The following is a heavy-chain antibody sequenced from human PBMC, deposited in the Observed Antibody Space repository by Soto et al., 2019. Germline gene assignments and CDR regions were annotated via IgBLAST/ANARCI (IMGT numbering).Heavy chain of an antibody. Sequence: GGSLRLSCAASGFTFSNAWMNWVRQAPGKGLEWVGRIKSKTDGGTTDYAAPVKGRFTISRDDSKNTLYLQMNSLKTEDTAVYYCTYSFADTHYVMYVWSKGTTVTVSS. J-gene: IGHJ6*04. CDR2: IKSKTDGGTT. V-gene: IGHV3-15*07. CDR1: GFTFSNAW. CDR3: TYSFADTHYVMYV. D-gene: IGHD2-15*01.